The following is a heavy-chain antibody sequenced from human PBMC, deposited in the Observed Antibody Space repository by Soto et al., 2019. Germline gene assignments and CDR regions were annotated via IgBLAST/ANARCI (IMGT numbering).Heavy chain of an antibody. CDR1: GFMFISYG. J-gene: IGHJ4*02. D-gene: IGHD3-22*01. CDR2: IWSDGTNK. V-gene: IGHV3-33*01. Sequence: PGGSLRLSGAACGFMFISYGMHWVRQAPGKGLEWVAVIWSDGTNKYYADSVKGRFTISRDNSKNTLYLQMDSLRAEDSAVYYCARDQGVRHYYDTEGFPGTYWGRGTLVTVSS. CDR3: ARDQGVRHYYDTEGFPGTY.